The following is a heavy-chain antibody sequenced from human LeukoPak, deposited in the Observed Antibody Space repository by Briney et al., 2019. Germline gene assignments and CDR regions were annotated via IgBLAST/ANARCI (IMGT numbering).Heavy chain of an antibody. J-gene: IGHJ5*02. V-gene: IGHV4-59*01. CDR2: IYYSGST. CDR3: GGSGAGTGCFAP. D-gene: IGHD6-19*01. CDR1: GGSISSYY. Sequence: SETLSLTCTVSGGSISSYYWSWIRQPPGKGLEWIGYIYYSGSTNYNPSLKSRVTISVDTSKNQFSLKLSSVTAADTAVYYCGGSGAGTGCFAPWGQGTLSTASS.